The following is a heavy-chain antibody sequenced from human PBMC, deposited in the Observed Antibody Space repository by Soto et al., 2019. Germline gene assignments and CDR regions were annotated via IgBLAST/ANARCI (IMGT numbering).Heavy chain of an antibody. D-gene: IGHD3-22*01. J-gene: IGHJ4*02. V-gene: IGHV1-18*04. Sequence: GASVKVSCKAFGYTFNSHGISWVRQAPGQGLEWMGWINSYNGHTNYAQKLQGRVTMTTDTSASTAYLELRSLRSDDTAVYYCARWRSHYDSSEDPDYWGQGTLVTVSS. CDR2: INSYNGHT. CDR1: GYTFNSHG. CDR3: ARWRSHYDSSEDPDY.